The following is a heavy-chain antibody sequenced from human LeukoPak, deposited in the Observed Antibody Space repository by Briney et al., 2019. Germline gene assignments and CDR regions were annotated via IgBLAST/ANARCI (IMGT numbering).Heavy chain of an antibody. D-gene: IGHD5-12*01. CDR2: IYYSGST. J-gene: IGHJ3*02. V-gene: IGHV4-39*06. CDR3: ARTFNSGYDLGAFDI. CDR1: GGSISSSSYY. Sequence: SETLSLTCTVSGGSISSSSYYWGWIRQPPGKGLEWIGSIYYSGSTYYNPSLKSRVTISVDTSKNQFPLKLSSVTAADTAVYYCARTFNSGYDLGAFDIWGQGTMVTVSS.